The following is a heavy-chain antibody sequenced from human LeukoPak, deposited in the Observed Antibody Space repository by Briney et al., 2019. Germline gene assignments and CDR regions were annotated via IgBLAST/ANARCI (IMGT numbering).Heavy chain of an antibody. J-gene: IGHJ4*02. Sequence: GGSLRLSCAASGFTFSSYEMNWVRQAPGKGLEWVSYISSSSNVMYYTDSVKGRFTISRDNARNLLSLQMNSLRAEDTAVYYCARGDPIYDFWSGGDYWGQGSLVTVSS. CDR2: ISSSSNVM. CDR3: ARGDPIYDFWSGGDY. CDR1: GFTFSSYE. V-gene: IGHV3-48*03. D-gene: IGHD3-3*01.